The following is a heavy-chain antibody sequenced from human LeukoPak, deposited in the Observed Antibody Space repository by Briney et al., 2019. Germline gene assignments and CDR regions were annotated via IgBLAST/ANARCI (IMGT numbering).Heavy chain of an antibody. J-gene: IGHJ4*02. CDR2: IHYSGST. CDR3: ARGFGAVNRGPSFDY. Sequence: KPSETLSLTCTVSGGSITNYYRSWIRQPPGKGLEWIGSIHYSGSTNYNPSLKSRVTISVDTSRNQFSLKLTSMTAADTAVYYCARGFGAVNRGPSFDYWGQGTLVTVSS. CDR1: GGSITNYY. V-gene: IGHV4-59*13. D-gene: IGHD3-16*01.